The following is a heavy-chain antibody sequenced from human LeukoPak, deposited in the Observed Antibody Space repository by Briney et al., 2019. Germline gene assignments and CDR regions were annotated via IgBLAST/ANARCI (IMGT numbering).Heavy chain of an antibody. CDR3: ARGRPHLYNWFDP. V-gene: IGHV4-34*01. J-gene: IGHJ5*02. CDR1: GGSFSGYY. CDR2: INHSGST. Sequence: SETMSRTCAVYGGSFSGYYWSWIRQSPGKGLEWIGEINHSGSTNYNPSLKGRVTISVDTSRNQFSLKLSSVTAADTAVYYCARGRPHLYNWFDPWGQGTLVTVSS.